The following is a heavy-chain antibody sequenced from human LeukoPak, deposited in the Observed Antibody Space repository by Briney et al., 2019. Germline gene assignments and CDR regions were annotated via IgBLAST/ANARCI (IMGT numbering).Heavy chain of an antibody. D-gene: IGHD3-22*01. CDR3: ASSHYYDSSGR. Sequence: GGSLRLSCAASGFSFKSYGMHWVRQAPGKGLVWVSRINSDGSSTSYADSVKGRFTISRDNAKNTLYLQMNSLRAEDTAVYYCASSHYYDSSGRWGQGTLVTVSP. CDR2: INSDGSST. V-gene: IGHV3-74*01. J-gene: IGHJ4*02. CDR1: GFSFKSYG.